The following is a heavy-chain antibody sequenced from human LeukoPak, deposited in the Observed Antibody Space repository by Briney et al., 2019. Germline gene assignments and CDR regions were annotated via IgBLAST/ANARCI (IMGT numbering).Heavy chain of an antibody. Sequence: PGGSLRLSCAASGFTFSSYGMHWVRQAPGKGLEWVSVISYDGSNKYYADSVKGRFTISRDNSKNTLYLQMNSLSAEDTALYFCAKGELGHCDSTTCWKHYLDCWGQGTLVTVSS. CDR3: AKGELGHCDSTTCWKHYLDC. J-gene: IGHJ4*02. D-gene: IGHD2-2*01. CDR2: ISYDGSNK. CDR1: GFTFSSYG. V-gene: IGHV3-30*18.